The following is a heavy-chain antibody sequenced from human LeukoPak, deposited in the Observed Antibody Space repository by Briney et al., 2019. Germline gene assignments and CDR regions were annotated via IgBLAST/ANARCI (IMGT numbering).Heavy chain of an antibody. V-gene: IGHV3-30-3*01. D-gene: IGHD1-1*01. CDR3: ARTWNGAFDI. CDR1: GFTFSSYA. Sequence: PGGSLRLSCAASGFTFSSYAMHWVRQAPGKGLEWVAVISYDGSNKYYADSVKGRFTISRDNSKNTLYLQMNSLRAEDTAVYYCARTWNGAFDIWGQGTMVTVSS. J-gene: IGHJ3*02. CDR2: ISYDGSNK.